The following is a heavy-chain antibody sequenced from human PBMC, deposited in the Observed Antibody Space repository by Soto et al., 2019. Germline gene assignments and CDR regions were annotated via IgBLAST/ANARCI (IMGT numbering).Heavy chain of an antibody. D-gene: IGHD6-13*01. CDR1: GYTFTSYD. J-gene: IGHJ4*02. V-gene: IGHV1-8*01. CDR3: TKVGAGGTWY. CDR2: MNPNSGNT. Sequence: ASVKVSCKASGYTFTSYDINWVRQATGQGQEWIGRMNPNSGNTGYAQKIQGRVTMTRNTFISTAYMELSRLRSGDTAVYYCTKVGAGGTWYWGQGRLVTVSS.